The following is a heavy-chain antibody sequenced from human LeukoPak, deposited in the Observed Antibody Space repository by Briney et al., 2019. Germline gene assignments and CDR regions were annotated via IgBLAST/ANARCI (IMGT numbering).Heavy chain of an antibody. CDR3: TKEHDYSNYYYFDY. D-gene: IGHD4-11*01. V-gene: IGHV3-23*01. CDR2: ISGSGGST. Sequence: GGSLRLSCAASGFTFSSYSMNWVRQAPGKGLEWVSSISGSGGSTYYTDSVKGRFTISRDNSKNTLYLQMNSLRAGDTAVYYCTKEHDYSNYYYFDYWGQGTLVTVSS. CDR1: GFTFSSYS. J-gene: IGHJ4*02.